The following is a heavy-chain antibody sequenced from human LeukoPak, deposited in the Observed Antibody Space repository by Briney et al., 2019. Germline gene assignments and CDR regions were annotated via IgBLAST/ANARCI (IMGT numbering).Heavy chain of an antibody. CDR2: IYTSGST. D-gene: IGHD1-26*01. CDR3: ARGAYYPRGGFDY. Sequence: KTSETLSLTCTVSGVSISSYYWSWIRQHAGKGLEWLGRIYTSGSTNYNPSLKSRVTMSVDTSKDQFSLKLSSVTAADTAVYYCARGAYYPRGGFDYWGQGTLVTVSS. J-gene: IGHJ4*02. CDR1: GVSISSYY. V-gene: IGHV4-4*07.